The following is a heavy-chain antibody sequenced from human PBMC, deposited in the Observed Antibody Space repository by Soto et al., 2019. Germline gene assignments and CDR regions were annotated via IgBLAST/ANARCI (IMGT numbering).Heavy chain of an antibody. CDR1: GGSISSYY. CDR3: ASGHYGDYGIGV. Sequence: QVKLQEAGPGLVKPSETLSLTCTVSGGSISSYYWSWIRQPPGKGLEWIGYIYYSGSTNYNPSLKSRVTISVDTSKNQFSLKLSSVTAADTAVYYCASGHYGDYGIGVWGQGTLVTVSS. D-gene: IGHD4-17*01. J-gene: IGHJ4*02. V-gene: IGHV4-59*01. CDR2: IYYSGST.